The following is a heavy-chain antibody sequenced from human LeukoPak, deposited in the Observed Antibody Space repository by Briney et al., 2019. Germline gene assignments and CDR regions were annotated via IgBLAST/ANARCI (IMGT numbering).Heavy chain of an antibody. CDR2: IYYSGST. CDR3: ARHQDKLSSSWYVSYFDY. V-gene: IGHV4-39*01. D-gene: IGHD6-13*01. CDR1: GGSISSSSYY. J-gene: IGHJ4*02. Sequence: PSETLSLTCTVSGGSISSSSYYWGWIRQPPGKGLEWSGSIYYSGSTYYNPSLKSRVTISVDTSKNQFSLKLSSVTAADTAVYYCARHQDKLSSSWYVSYFDYWGQGTLVTVSS.